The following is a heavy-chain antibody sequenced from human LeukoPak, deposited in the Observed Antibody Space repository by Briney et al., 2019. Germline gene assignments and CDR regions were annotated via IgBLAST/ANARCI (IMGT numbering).Heavy chain of an antibody. CDR3: ARDKSELRYFDWSRSRYYGMDV. CDR2: ISGSGGST. J-gene: IGHJ6*02. D-gene: IGHD3-9*01. CDR1: GFTFSSYA. V-gene: IGHV3-23*01. Sequence: GGSLRLSCAASGFTFSSYAMSWVRQAPGKGLEWVSAISGSGGSTYYADSVKGRFTISRDNSKNTLYLQMNSLRAEDTAVYYCARDKSELRYFDWSRSRYYGMDVWGQGTTVTVSS.